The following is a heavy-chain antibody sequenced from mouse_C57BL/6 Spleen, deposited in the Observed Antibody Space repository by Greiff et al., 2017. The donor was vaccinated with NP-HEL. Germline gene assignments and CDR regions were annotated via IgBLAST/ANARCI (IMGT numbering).Heavy chain of an antibody. CDR3: TAGGRPGYFDY. Sequence: EVQLQQSGAELVRPGASVKLSCTASGFNIKDYYMHWVKQRPEQGLEWIGRIDPEDGDTEYAPKFQGKATMTADTSSNTAYLQLSSLTSEDTAIYYCTAGGRPGYFDYWGQGTTLTVSS. CDR2: IDPEDGDT. V-gene: IGHV14-1*01. J-gene: IGHJ2*01. CDR1: GFNIKDYY.